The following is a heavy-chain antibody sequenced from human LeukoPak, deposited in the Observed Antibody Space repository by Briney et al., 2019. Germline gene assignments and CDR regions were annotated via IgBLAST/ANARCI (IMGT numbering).Heavy chain of an antibody. Sequence: SETLSLTCAVYGGSFSGYYWSWIRQPPGKGLEWIGEINHSGSTNYNPSLKSRVTISVDTSKNQFSLNLSSVTAADTAVYYCVRQQKSLPVHWGQGTLVTVSS. CDR2: INHSGST. D-gene: IGHD6-13*01. V-gene: IGHV4-34*01. CDR1: GGSFSGYY. J-gene: IGHJ4*02. CDR3: VRQQKSLPVH.